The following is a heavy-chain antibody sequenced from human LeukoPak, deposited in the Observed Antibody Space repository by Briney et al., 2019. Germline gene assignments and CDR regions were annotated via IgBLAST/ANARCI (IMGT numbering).Heavy chain of an antibody. CDR1: GFTFSRYA. CDR2: ISGSGGTT. CDR3: AKEDCGVDCSTFDY. V-gene: IGHV3-23*01. D-gene: IGHD2-21*02. Sequence: PGGSLRLSCAASGFTFSRYAMSWARQAPGKGLEWVSTISGSGGTTYYADSVKGRFTISRDNSKSTLYLQMNSLRAEDTAVYYCAKEDCGVDCSTFDYWGQGTLVTVSS. J-gene: IGHJ4*02.